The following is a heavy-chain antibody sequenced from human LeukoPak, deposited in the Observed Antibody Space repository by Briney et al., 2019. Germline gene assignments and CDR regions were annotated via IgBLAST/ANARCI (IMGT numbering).Heavy chain of an antibody. Sequence: EPGGSLRLSCSASGFTFSTYWMSWVRQAPGKGLEWVSVIYSGGSTYYADSVKGRFTISRDNSKNTLYLQMNSLRAEDTAVYYCARGGYSYGDFDYWGQGTLVTVSS. CDR1: GFTFSTYW. V-gene: IGHV3-53*01. D-gene: IGHD5-18*01. J-gene: IGHJ4*02. CDR2: IYSGGST. CDR3: ARGGYSYGDFDY.